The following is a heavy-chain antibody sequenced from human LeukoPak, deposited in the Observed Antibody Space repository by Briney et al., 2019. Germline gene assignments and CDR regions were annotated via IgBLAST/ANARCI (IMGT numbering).Heavy chain of an antibody. CDR2: IDGSGTNT. CDR3: ARVDTAFSRVDYYYYYMDV. Sequence: PGGSLRLSCAGSGFTFSSYGMSWVRQSPGNGLEWVSAIDGSGTNTLYADSGRGRFTISRDNSKNTAYLQMKSLRAEDTAVYYCARVDTAFSRVDYYYYYMDVWGKGTTVTVSS. J-gene: IGHJ6*03. D-gene: IGHD5-18*01. V-gene: IGHV3-23*01. CDR1: GFTFSSYG.